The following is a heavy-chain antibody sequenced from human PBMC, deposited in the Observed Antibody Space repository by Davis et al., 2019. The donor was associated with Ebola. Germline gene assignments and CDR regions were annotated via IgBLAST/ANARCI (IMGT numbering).Heavy chain of an antibody. CDR3: VRRRRDTTVSGETEY. V-gene: IGHV5-51*01. Sequence: GESLKISCKGSGYNFNTYWIGWVRQMPGKGLEWMGLIYPGDSDTRCSPSFQGQVTIAADKSINTAYLQWRSLKASDTALYYCVRRRRDTTVSGETEYWGQGTLVIVSS. CDR1: GYNFNTYW. D-gene: IGHD6-19*01. CDR2: IYPGDSDT. J-gene: IGHJ4*02.